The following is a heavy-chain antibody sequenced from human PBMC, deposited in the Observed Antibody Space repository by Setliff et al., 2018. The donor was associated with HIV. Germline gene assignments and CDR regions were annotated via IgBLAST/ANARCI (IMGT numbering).Heavy chain of an antibody. Sequence: SETLSLTCTISGGSFGVYRWSWIRQSAGRGLEWIGRIDSSGTTDYKPSLKGRVAISVDTSRNQFSLRVTSVTAADTAVYCCARDRHSSGLGSYGPWGPGSLVTVSS. CDR2: IDSSGTT. J-gene: IGHJ5*02. D-gene: IGHD3-10*01. V-gene: IGHV4-4*07. CDR3: ARDRHSSGLGSYGP. CDR1: GGSFGVYR.